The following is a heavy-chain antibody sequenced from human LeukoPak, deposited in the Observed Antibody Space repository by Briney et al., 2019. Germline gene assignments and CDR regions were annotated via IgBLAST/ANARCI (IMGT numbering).Heavy chain of an antibody. D-gene: IGHD5-24*01. J-gene: IGHJ4*02. V-gene: IGHV3-7*04. Sequence: GGSLRLSCAASGFTVSSNYMSWVRQAPGKGLEWVANIKQDGSKKSYVDSVKGRFTISRDNAKNSLYLQMNSLRAEDTAIYYCTRVGYIDEGIDYWGQGTLVTVSS. CDR3: TRVGYIDEGIDY. CDR2: IKQDGSKK. CDR1: GFTVSSNY.